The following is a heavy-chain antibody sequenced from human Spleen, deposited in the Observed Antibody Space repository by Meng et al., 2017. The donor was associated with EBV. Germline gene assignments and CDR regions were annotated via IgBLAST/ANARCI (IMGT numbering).Heavy chain of an antibody. D-gene: IGHD2-2*01. CDR3: ATTSAGGG. J-gene: IGHJ4*02. V-gene: IGHV3-30*03. CDR1: GFTFSSYG. CDR2: MSYDGNKK. Sequence: QVQLGESGGGVVQPGGSLRLSCAASGFTFSSYGMHWVRQAPGKGLEWLAVMSYDGNKKYYADSVRGRFTISRDNAKNSLYLQMNNLRAEDTAVYYCATTSAGGGWGQGTLVTVSS.